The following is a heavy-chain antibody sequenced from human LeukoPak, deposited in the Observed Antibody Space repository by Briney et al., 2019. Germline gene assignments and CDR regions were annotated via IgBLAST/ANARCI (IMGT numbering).Heavy chain of an antibody. CDR2: IHSGGLDT. J-gene: IGHJ4*02. V-gene: IGHV3-23*01. CDR3: AKGTHGSGWRHFDY. CDR1: GFAFSTYA. Sequence: PGGSLRLSCAASGFAFSTYAMTWVRQAPGKGLEWVSAIHSGGLDTYFADSVKGRFSISRDDSRNTVYLQMNSLRAEDTAVYYCAKGTHGSGWRHFDYWGQGTLVTVSS. D-gene: IGHD6-19*01.